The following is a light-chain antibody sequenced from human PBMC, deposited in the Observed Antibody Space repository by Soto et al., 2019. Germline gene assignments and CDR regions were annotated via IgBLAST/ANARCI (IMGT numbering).Light chain of an antibody. J-gene: IGKJ2*01. CDR3: QQYNNWPPT. V-gene: IGKV3-15*01. Sequence: EIVMTQSPATLSVSPGERATLSCRASQSVSSNLVWYQQKPGQAPRLLIYGASTRATGIPARFSGSGSGTEFTLTISSLQSEDFALYYCQQYNNWPPTFGQVTKLEIK. CDR2: GAS. CDR1: QSVSSN.